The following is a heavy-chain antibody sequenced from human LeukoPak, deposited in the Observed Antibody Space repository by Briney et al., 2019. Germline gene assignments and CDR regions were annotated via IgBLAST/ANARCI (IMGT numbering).Heavy chain of an antibody. Sequence: SETLSLTCTVSGGSISSGDYFWGWVRQPPGRGLGWIGCIFYSGTTYYNPSLKSRVSISIDTSKKQFSLRLSSVTAADTAVYYCASELHRTYFDYWGQGSLVTVSS. D-gene: IGHD1-14*01. CDR2: IFYSGTT. V-gene: IGHV4-30-4*01. CDR1: GGSISSGDYF. J-gene: IGHJ4*02. CDR3: ASELHRTYFDY.